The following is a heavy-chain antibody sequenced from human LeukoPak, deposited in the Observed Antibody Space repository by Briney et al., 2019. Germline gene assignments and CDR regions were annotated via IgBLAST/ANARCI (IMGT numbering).Heavy chain of an antibody. Sequence: ASVTVSCKASGYTFTNYYIHWVRQAPGQGLEWMGWTHPNNGGTTYAQKFQGRVTMTRDTSINTAYMELNSATSHDTAVYYCARYGGHTDFDYWGQGTLVTVSS. CDR3: ARYGGHTDFDY. CDR2: THPNNGGT. D-gene: IGHD4-23*01. J-gene: IGHJ4*02. CDR1: GYTFTNYY. V-gene: IGHV1-2*02.